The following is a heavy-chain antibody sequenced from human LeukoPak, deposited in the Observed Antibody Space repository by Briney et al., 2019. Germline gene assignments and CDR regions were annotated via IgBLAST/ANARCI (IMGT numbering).Heavy chain of an antibody. CDR2: INHSGST. Sequence: SETLSLTCTVSGGSISSYYWSWIRQPPGKGLEWIGEINHSGSTNYNPSLKSRVTISVDTSKNQFSLKLSSVTAADTAVYYCARPTAAGTKDFDYWGQGTLVTVSS. D-gene: IGHD6-13*01. V-gene: IGHV4-34*01. J-gene: IGHJ4*02. CDR1: GGSISSYY. CDR3: ARPTAAGTKDFDY.